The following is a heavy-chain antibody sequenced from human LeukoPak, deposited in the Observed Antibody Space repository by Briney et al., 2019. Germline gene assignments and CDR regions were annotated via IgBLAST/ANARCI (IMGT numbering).Heavy chain of an antibody. Sequence: GGSLRLSCAASGFTFSSYWMCWVRQAPGKGLEWVANIKQDGSDKFYVDSVKGRFTISRDNAKNSLYLQMSSLRAEDTAVYYCARGYQALYFDYWGQGTLVTVSS. J-gene: IGHJ4*02. CDR1: GFTFSSYW. V-gene: IGHV3-7*01. D-gene: IGHD3-16*02. CDR2: IKQDGSDK. CDR3: ARGYQALYFDY.